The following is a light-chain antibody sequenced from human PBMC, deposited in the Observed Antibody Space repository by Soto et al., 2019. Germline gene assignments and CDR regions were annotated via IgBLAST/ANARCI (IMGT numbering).Light chain of an antibody. CDR2: GAS. V-gene: IGKV3-20*01. Sequence: ELVLTQSPGTLSLSPGERATLSCRASQSVSSSYLAWYQQKPGQAPRLLIFGASSSATGVPDRFSGSGSGTDFTLTISRLEPEDFAVYYCQQYGSPPWTFGQGTKVDIK. CDR3: QQYGSPPWT. J-gene: IGKJ1*01. CDR1: QSVSSSY.